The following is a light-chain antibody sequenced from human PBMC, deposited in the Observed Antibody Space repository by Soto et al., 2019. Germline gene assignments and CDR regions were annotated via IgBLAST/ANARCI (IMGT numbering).Light chain of an antibody. Sequence: QCVLTQPPSASGTPGQRVTISCSGSSSNIGSNYVYWYQQLPGTAPKLLIYRNNQRPSGVPDRFSGSKSGTSASLAISGLRSEDEADYYCAAWDDSLSGLWVFGGGTKLTVL. J-gene: IGLJ3*02. CDR3: AAWDDSLSGLWV. CDR2: RNN. V-gene: IGLV1-47*01. CDR1: SSNIGSNY.